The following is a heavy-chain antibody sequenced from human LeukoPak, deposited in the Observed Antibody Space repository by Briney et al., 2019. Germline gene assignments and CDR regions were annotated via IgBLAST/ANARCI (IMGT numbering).Heavy chain of an antibody. J-gene: IGHJ6*02. V-gene: IGHV1-18*01. CDR2: ISAYNGNT. Sequence: ASVKVPCKASGYTFTSYGISWVRQAPGQGLEWMGWISAYNGNTNYAQKLQGRVTMTTDTSTSTAYMELRSLRSDDTAVYYCARGDIVAATYYYYGMDVWGQGTTVTVSS. D-gene: IGHD5-12*01. CDR1: GYTFTSYG. CDR3: ARGDIVAATYYYYGMDV.